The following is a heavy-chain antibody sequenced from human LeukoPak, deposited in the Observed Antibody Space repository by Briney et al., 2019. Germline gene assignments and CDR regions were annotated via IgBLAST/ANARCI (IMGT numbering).Heavy chain of an antibody. CDR2: IYYSGST. CDR1: GGSISSYY. Sequence: PSETLSLTCTASGGSISSYYWSWIRQPPGKGLEWIGYIYYSGSTNYNPSLKSRVTISVDTSKNQFSLKLSSVTAADTAVYYCARGRASAAGPFDYWGQGTLVTVSS. V-gene: IGHV4-59*12. CDR3: ARGRASAAGPFDY. D-gene: IGHD6-13*01. J-gene: IGHJ4*02.